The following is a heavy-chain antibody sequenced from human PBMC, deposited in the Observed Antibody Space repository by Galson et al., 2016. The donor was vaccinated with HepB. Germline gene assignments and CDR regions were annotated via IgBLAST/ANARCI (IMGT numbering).Heavy chain of an antibody. CDR1: GYTFSSYD. CDR2: MNPNSGNT. CDR3: ARSDYDFWSGYYFRGYDAFDI. V-gene: IGHV1-8*01. D-gene: IGHD3-3*01. J-gene: IGHJ3*02. Sequence: SVKVSCKASGYTFSSYDINWVRQATGHGLEWMGWMNPNSGNTGSAQKFQGRVTMTRNTSISTAYMELSSLRSEDTAVYYCARSDYDFWSGYYFRGYDAFDIWGQGTMVTVSS.